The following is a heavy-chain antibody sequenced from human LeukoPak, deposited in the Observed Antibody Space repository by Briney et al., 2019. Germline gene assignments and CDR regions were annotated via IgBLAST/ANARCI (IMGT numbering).Heavy chain of an antibody. J-gene: IGHJ3*02. CDR1: GFTFSSYA. CDR3: AKDFLRVRGADDAFEI. D-gene: IGHD3-10*01. V-gene: IGHV3-23*01. CDR2: ISYSGGST. Sequence: GGSLRLSCAASGFTFSSYAMTWVRQAPGKGLEWVSAISYSGGSTFYADSVKGRFTISRDNSKNTLYLQMNSLRAEDTAVYYCAKDFLRVRGADDAFEIWGQGTMVTVSS.